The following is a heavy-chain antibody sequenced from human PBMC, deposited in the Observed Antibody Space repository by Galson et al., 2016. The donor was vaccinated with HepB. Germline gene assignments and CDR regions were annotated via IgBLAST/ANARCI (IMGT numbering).Heavy chain of an antibody. CDR3: VRDDYGPAWFDP. CDR2: IAGDGSEK. Sequence: SLRLSCAASGFTFSFSVYWLSWVRQAPGKGLEWVASIAGDGSEKYYVDSVKGRFTISRDNAKNPLYLQLNSRGVEATAVYYCVRDDYGPAWFDPRGQGTQVTVSS. V-gene: IGHV3-7*04. J-gene: IGHJ5*02. D-gene: IGHD4/OR15-4a*01. CDR1: GFTFSFSVYW.